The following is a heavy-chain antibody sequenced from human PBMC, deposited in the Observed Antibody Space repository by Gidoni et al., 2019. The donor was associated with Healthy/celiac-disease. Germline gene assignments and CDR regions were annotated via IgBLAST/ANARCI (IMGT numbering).Heavy chain of an antibody. V-gene: IGHV5-51*01. CDR2: IYPDDYDT. Sequence: EFQLVQSGAVVETPGKSLRISCEGSGYSFTNYWIGWVRQMPGKGLEWMGIIYPDDYDTRYSPSFRGQVTISADKSISTAYLQWSSLKASDTAMYYCARQRGPFAFNIWGQGTMVTVSS. D-gene: IGHD3-10*01. J-gene: IGHJ3*02. CDR1: GYSFTNYW. CDR3: ARQRGPFAFNI.